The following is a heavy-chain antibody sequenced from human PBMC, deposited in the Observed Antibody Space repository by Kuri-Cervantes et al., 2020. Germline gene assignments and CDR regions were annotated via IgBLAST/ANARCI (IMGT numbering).Heavy chain of an antibody. CDR2: IKQDGSEK. CDR1: GFTFSDYE. CDR3: ARYYYGSGSYFFSPYYYYGMDV. J-gene: IGHJ6*02. D-gene: IGHD3-10*01. V-gene: IGHV3-7*01. Sequence: ESLKISCVASGFTFSDYEFNWVRQAPGKGLEWVANIKQDGSEKYYVDSVKGRFTISRDNAKNSLYLQMNSLRAEDTAVYYCARYYYGSGSYFFSPYYYYGMDVWGQGTTVTVSS.